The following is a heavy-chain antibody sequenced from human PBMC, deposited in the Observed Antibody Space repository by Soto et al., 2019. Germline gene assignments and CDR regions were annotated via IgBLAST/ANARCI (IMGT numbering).Heavy chain of an antibody. CDR1: GFTFSSYG. CDR2: ISYDGSNK. D-gene: IGHD6-19*01. V-gene: IGHV3-30*03. Sequence: GGSLRLSCAASGFTFSSYGMHWVRQAPGKGLEWVAVISYDGSNKYYADSVKGRFTISRDNSKNTLYLQMGSLRAEDMAVYYCARARGIAVAEYYFDYWGQGTLVTVSS. CDR3: ARARGIAVAEYYFDY. J-gene: IGHJ4*02.